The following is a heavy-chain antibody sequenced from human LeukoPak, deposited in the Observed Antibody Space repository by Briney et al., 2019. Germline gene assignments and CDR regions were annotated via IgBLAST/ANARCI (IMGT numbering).Heavy chain of an antibody. CDR2: IYTSGST. V-gene: IGHV4-4*07. CDR1: GGSISSYY. J-gene: IGHJ4*02. D-gene: IGHD6-19*01. CDR3: ARGYSSGWTFDY. Sequence: SETLSLTCTVSGGSISSYYWCWIRQPAGKGLEWIGRIYTSGSTNYNPSLKSRVTMSVDTSKNQFSLKLSSVTAADTAVYYCARGYSSGWTFDYWGQGTLVTVSS.